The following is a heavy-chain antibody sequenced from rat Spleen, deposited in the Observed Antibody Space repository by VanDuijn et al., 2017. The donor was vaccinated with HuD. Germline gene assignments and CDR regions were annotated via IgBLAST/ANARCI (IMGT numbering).Heavy chain of an antibody. D-gene: IGHD1-12*02. J-gene: IGHJ2*01. V-gene: IGHV5-29*01. Sequence: EVQLAESGGGLVQPGRSLKLSCAASGFTFSDYYMAWVRQAPTKGLEWVATISYGDRSGHSSTYYRDSVKGRFTISRDNAKSTLYLQMDSLRSEDTATYYCARQAVTMMVLIPTHYFDCWGQGVMVTVSS. CDR2: ISYGDRSGHSST. CDR1: GFTFSDYY. CDR3: ARQAVTMMVLIPTHYFDC.